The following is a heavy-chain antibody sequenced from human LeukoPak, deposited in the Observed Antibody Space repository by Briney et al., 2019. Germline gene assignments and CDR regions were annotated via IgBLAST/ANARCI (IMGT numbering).Heavy chain of an antibody. Sequence: ASVKVSCKASGYTFTGYYMHWVRQAPGQGLEWMGWINPNSGGTNYAQKFQGRVTMTRDTSISTAYMELSRLRSDDTAEYYCARGFTYYYDSSGYSDGTEYFQHWGQGTLVTVSS. D-gene: IGHD3-22*01. CDR3: ARGFTYYYDSSGYSDGTEYFQH. J-gene: IGHJ1*01. V-gene: IGHV1-2*02. CDR2: INPNSGGT. CDR1: GYTFTGYY.